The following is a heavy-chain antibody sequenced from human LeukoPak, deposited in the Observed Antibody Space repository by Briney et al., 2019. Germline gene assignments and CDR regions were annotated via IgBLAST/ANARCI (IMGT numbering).Heavy chain of an antibody. J-gene: IGHJ4*02. CDR2: ISGSGGST. CDR3: AKSIYCSSTSCYEAYYFDY. CDR1: GFTFSSYA. V-gene: IGHV3-23*01. Sequence: PGGSLRLSCAASGFTFSSYAMSWVRQAPGKGLEWVSAISGSGGSTYYADSVKGRFTISRDNSKNTLYLQMSSLRAEDTAVYYCAKSIYCSSTSCYEAYYFDYWGQGTLVTVSS. D-gene: IGHD2-2*01.